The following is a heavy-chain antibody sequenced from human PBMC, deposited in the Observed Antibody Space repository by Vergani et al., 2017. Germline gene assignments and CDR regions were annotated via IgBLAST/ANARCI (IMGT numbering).Heavy chain of an antibody. D-gene: IGHD3-22*01. V-gene: IGHV3-23*01. Sequence: VQLQESGPGLVKPSETLSLICDVFDFISNGQYWGWVRQAPGKGLEWVSAISARYPSTYYADSVKGRFTISRDNSKNMLYLQMNSLRAEDTAVYYCARLSYDTTPYLQGGYDCWGQGTLVSVSS. CDR2: ISARYPST. CDR3: ARLSYDTTPYLQGGYDC. J-gene: IGHJ4*02. CDR1: DFISNGQY.